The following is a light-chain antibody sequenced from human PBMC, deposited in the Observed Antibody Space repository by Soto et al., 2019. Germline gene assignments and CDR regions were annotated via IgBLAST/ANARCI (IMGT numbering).Light chain of an antibody. V-gene: IGLV7-46*01. CDR1: TGAVTSGHY. Sequence: QAVVTQEPSLTVSPGGTVTLTCGSSTGAVTSGHYPYWFQQKPGQAPRALIYDTTNKHSWTPARFSGSLLGGKAALTLSGAQPEDEADYYCLLYYSGVRIFGGGTQLTVL. J-gene: IGLJ2*01. CDR3: LLYYSGVRI. CDR2: DTT.